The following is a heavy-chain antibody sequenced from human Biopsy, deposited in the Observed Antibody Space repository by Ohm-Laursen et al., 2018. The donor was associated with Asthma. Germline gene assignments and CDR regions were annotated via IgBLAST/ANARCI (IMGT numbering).Heavy chain of an antibody. Sequence: SLRLSCAASGFTFSSYAMHWDRQAPGKGLEWVAVGGSYYDGGLKYYADSVNGRFTVSRDDSKNTLYLQMNSLRPDDTAVYYCARDVMEWYLPAFDFWGQGTLVTVSS. CDR2: GGSYYDGGLK. D-gene: IGHD3-3*01. CDR3: ARDVMEWYLPAFDF. CDR1: GFTFSSYA. V-gene: IGHV3-30-3*01. J-gene: IGHJ4*02.